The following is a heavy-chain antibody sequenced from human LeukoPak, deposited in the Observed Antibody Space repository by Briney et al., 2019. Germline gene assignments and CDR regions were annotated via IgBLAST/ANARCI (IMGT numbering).Heavy chain of an antibody. V-gene: IGHV4-59*01. CDR3: ARGVYIAAAQYGY. CDR2: IYYSGTT. J-gene: IGHJ4*02. CDR1: GGSNSSYY. D-gene: IGHD6-13*01. Sequence: PSETLSLTCTVSGGSNSSYYWSWIRQPPGKGLEWIGYIYYSGTTNYNPSLRSRVTISVDTSENQFSLKLSSVTAADTAAYYCARGVYIAAAQYGYWGQGTLVTVSS.